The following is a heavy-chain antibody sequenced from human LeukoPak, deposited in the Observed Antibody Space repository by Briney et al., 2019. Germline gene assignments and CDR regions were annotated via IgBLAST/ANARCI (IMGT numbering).Heavy chain of an antibody. Sequence: PSETLSLTCAVYGESLNGHYCSWIRQSPGKGLEWIGESSDSGGTKFNPSLKSRVTISADTSKNQFSLRLTSVTAADTAVYHCAKNGQSGFSFDPWGQGTLVTVSS. CDR1: GESLNGHY. J-gene: IGHJ5*02. D-gene: IGHD1-26*01. V-gene: IGHV4-34*01. CDR2: SSDSGGT. CDR3: AKNGQSGFSFDP.